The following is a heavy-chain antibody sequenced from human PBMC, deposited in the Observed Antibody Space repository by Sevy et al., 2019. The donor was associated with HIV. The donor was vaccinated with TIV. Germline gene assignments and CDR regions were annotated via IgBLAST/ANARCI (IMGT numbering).Heavy chain of an antibody. J-gene: IGHJ4*02. CDR3: AREPYFFDKSGYYWDY. CDR2: VYHTGST. CDR1: GVSVSSDTYY. V-gene: IGHV4-61*01. D-gene: IGHD3-22*01. Sequence: SETLSLTCAVSGVSVSSDTYYWSWIRQPPGKGLEWIGYVYHTGSTNYSPSFKSRVTISVDTSKNQFSLTLFSVAAADTAVYYCAREPYFFDKSGYYWDYWGQGALVTVSS.